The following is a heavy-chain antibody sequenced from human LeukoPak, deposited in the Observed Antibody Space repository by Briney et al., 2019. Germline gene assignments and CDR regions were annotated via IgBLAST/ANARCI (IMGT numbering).Heavy chain of an antibody. Sequence: SETLSLTCTVSGGSINNYYWSWIRQTPGKSLEWIGYIHSSGTTNYNPSLKSRVTISLDTSKSQFSLKVYSATVADTAVYYCARQDPWRFFDTWGQGTLVTVSS. D-gene: IGHD3-3*01. CDR1: GGSINNYY. V-gene: IGHV4-59*08. CDR3: ARQDPWRFFDT. CDR2: IHSSGTT. J-gene: IGHJ4*02.